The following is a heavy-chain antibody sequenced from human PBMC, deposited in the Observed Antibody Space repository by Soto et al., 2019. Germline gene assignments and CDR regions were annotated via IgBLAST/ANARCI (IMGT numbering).Heavy chain of an antibody. D-gene: IGHD1-1*01. Sequence: SETLSLTCTVSGGSISSSSYNWAWIRKPPGKGLEWIGSVNRYGDTHYQPSLKTRVAVPVDTSNNQFSLRLSAVTAADTALYLCARHYKTWFDPWGQGSVVTVSS. CDR1: GGSISSSSYN. J-gene: IGHJ5*02. CDR2: VNRYGDT. CDR3: ARHYKTWFDP. V-gene: IGHV4-39*01.